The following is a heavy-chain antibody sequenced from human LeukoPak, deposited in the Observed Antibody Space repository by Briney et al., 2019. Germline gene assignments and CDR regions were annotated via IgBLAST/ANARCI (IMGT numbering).Heavy chain of an antibody. CDR1: GFTFSSYG. J-gene: IGHJ6*03. CDR2: ISYDGSNK. V-gene: IGHV3-30*18. D-gene: IGHD6-13*01. Sequence: GRSLRLSCAASGFTFSSYGMHWVRQAPGKGLEWVAVISYDGSNKYYADSVKGRFTISRDNSKNTLYLQMNSLRAEDTAVYYYWKNTAGDDYYYYYYMDVWGKGTTVTVSS. CDR3: WKNTAGDDYYYYYYMDV.